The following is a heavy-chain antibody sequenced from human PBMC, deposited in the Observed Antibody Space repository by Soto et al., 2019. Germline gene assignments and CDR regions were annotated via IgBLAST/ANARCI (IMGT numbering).Heavy chain of an antibody. CDR1: GGSISSGGYY. J-gene: IGHJ4*02. Sequence: LSLTCTVSGGSISSGGYYWSWIRQHPGKGLEWIGYIYYSGSTYYNPSLKSRVTISVDTSKNQFSLKLSSVTAADTAVYYCARVYHGGYSDYWGQGTLVTVSS. V-gene: IGHV4-31*03. CDR2: IYYSGST. CDR3: ARVYHGGYSDY. D-gene: IGHD5-12*01.